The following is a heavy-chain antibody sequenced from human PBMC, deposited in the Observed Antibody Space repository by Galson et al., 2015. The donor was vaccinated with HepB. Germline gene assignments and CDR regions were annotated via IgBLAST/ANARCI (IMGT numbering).Heavy chain of an antibody. J-gene: IGHJ6*03. CDR2: ISAYNGNT. CDR1: GYTFTSYG. Sequence: SVKVSCKASGYTFTSYGISWVRQAPGQGLEWMGWISAYNGNTNYAQKLQGRVTMTTDTSTSTAYMELRSLRSDDTAVYYCARDRKLADDYGDAGYYYYMDVWGKGTTVTVSS. D-gene: IGHD4-17*01. CDR3: ARDRKLADDYGDAGYYYYMDV. V-gene: IGHV1-18*01.